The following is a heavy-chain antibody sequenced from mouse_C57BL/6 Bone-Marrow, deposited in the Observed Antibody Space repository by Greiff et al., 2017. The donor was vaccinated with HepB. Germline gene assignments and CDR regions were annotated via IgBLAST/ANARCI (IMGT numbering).Heavy chain of an antibody. J-gene: IGHJ3*01. D-gene: IGHD1-1*01. CDR3: AREDTRAY. V-gene: IGHV5-4*01. Sequence: EVKLVESGGGLVKPGGSLKLSCAASGFTFSSYAMSWVRQTPEKRLEWVATISDGGSYTYYPDNVKGRFTISRDNAKNNLYLQMSHLKSEDTAMYYCAREDTRAYWGQGTLVTVSA. CDR1: GFTFSSYA. CDR2: ISDGGSYT.